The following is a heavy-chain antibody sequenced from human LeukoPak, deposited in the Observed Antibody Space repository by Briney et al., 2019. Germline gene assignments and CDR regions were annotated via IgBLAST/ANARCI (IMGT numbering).Heavy chain of an antibody. CDR1: GGSFSGYY. CDR2: INHSGST. CDR3: AMPWFDP. V-gene: IGHV4-34*01. Sequence: SETLSLTCAVYGGSFSGYYWSWIRQPPGKGLEWIGEINHSGSTNYNPSLKSRVTISVDTSKNQFSLKLSSVIAADTAVYYCAMPWFDPWGQGTLVTVSS. J-gene: IGHJ5*02.